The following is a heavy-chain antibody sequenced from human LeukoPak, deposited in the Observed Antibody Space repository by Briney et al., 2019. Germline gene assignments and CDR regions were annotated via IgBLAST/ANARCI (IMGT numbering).Heavy chain of an antibody. CDR1: AFIFSHYG. CDR2: IRYDGSNK. CDR3: AKDPATGYYYDSSGPSPSDY. J-gene: IGHJ4*02. D-gene: IGHD3-22*01. V-gene: IGHV3-30*02. Sequence: GGSLRLSCAASAFIFSHYGMHWVRQVPGKGLEWVAFIRYDGSNKYYADSVKGRFTISRDNSKNTLYLQMNSLRAEDTAMYYCAKDPATGYYYDSSGPSPSDYWGQGTLVTVSS.